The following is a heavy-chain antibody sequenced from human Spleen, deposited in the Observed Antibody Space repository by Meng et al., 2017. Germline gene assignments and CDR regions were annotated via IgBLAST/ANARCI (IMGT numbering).Heavy chain of an antibody. V-gene: IGHV4-4*02. J-gene: IGHJ5*02. D-gene: IGHD3-10*01. CDR3: ARGITMVRGVILPYNWFDP. CDR2: IYDGGRT. Sequence: APLQWSGPGAGQPSGTRSCTGASSCGPISSSNGWVWVRQSPGKGLEWIGEIYDGGRTNYNPSLKSRVTISVDTSKNQFSLKLSSVTAADTAVYYCARGITMVRGVILPYNWFDPWGQGTLVTVSS. CDR1: CGPISSSNG.